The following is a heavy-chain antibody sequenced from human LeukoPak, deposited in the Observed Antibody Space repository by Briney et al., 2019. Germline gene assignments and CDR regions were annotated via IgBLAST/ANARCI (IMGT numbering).Heavy chain of an antibody. J-gene: IGHJ4*02. Sequence: GASVKVSCKSSGYSFTSYGISWVRQAPGQGLEWMGWISAYNGNTNYAQKFQGRVTMTTDTSTSAAYMEVRSLRSDDTAVYYCARDEPYSSGWYYFDYWGQGTLVTVSS. CDR1: GYSFTSYG. D-gene: IGHD6-19*01. CDR2: ISAYNGNT. CDR3: ARDEPYSSGWYYFDY. V-gene: IGHV1-18*01.